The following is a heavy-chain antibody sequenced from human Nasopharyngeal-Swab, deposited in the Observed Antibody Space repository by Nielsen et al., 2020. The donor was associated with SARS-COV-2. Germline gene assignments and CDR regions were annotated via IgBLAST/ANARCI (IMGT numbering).Heavy chain of an antibody. CDR1: GFTFSSYG. Sequence: GGSLRLSCAASGFTFSSYGMHWVRQAPGKGLERVAVIWYDGSNKYYADSVKGRFTISRDNSKNTLYLQMNSLRAEDTAVYYCASSLSVTSSFDYWGQGTLVTVSS. CDR2: IWYDGSNK. V-gene: IGHV3-33*01. D-gene: IGHD4-17*01. CDR3: ASSLSVTSSFDY. J-gene: IGHJ4*02.